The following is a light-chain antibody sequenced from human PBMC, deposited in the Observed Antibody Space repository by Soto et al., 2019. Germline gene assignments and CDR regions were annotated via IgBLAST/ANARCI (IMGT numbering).Light chain of an antibody. CDR3: QVWDSSSDHPFV. V-gene: IGLV3-21*04. Sequence: SYELTQPPSVSVAPGKTARITCGGNNIGSKSVHWYQQKPGQAPVLVIYYDSDRPSGIPERFSGCNSGNTATLTISRVEAGDEADYYCQVWDSSSDHPFVFGTGTKLTVL. J-gene: IGLJ1*01. CDR1: NIGSKS. CDR2: YDS.